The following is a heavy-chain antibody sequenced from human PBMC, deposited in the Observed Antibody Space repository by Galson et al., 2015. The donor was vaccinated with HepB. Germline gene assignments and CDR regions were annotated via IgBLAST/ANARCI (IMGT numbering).Heavy chain of an antibody. CDR3: AKDSVLRFLEWSFGLDY. CDR1: GFTFSSYG. Sequence: SLRLSCAASGFTFSSYGMYWVRQAPGKGLEWVAVISYDGSNKYYADSVKGRFTISRDNSKNTLYLQMNSLRAEDTAVYYCAKDSVLRFLEWSFGLDYWGQGTLVTVSS. V-gene: IGHV3-30*18. D-gene: IGHD3-3*01. J-gene: IGHJ4*02. CDR2: ISYDGSNK.